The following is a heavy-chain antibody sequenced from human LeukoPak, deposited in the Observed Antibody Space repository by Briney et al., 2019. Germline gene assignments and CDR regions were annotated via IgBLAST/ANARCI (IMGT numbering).Heavy chain of an antibody. V-gene: IGHV3-23*01. CDR2: ISGSGTKR. Sequence: GGSLRLSCAASGFTFSNYGMTWVRQAPGKGLEWVSAISGSGTKRFYADSVKGRFTISRGNSKNTLYLQMNSLRAEDTAVYFCAKEASTYEPHYWGQGTLVTVSS. CDR1: GFTFSNYG. D-gene: IGHD2-2*01. J-gene: IGHJ4*02. CDR3: AKEASTYEPHY.